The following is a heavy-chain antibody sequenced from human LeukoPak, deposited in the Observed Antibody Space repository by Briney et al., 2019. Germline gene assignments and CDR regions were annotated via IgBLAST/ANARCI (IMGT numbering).Heavy chain of an antibody. V-gene: IGHV3-30-3*01. D-gene: IGHD4-17*01. J-gene: IGHJ4*02. CDR3: ARGYGDFRVEGRYFHS. CDR2: ISYDGSNK. Sequence: GRSLRLSCAASGLTFSSYAMHWVRQAPGKGLEWVAVISYDGSNKYYADSVKGRFTISRDNSKNTLYLQMNSLRAEDTAVYYCARGYGDFRVEGRYFHSWGQGTLVTVSS. CDR1: GLTFSSYA.